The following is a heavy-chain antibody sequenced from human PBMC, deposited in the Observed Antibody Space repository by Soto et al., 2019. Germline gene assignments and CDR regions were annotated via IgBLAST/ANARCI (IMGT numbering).Heavy chain of an antibody. J-gene: IGHJ4*02. CDR2: IYYSGST. D-gene: IGHD3-16*01. CDR1: GGSISSCYYY. CDR3: ARFSPRDGHNLYLLDY. V-gene: IGHV4-39*07. Sequence: SETLSLTCTVSGGSISSCYYYWVWIRQPPGKGLEWIVYIYYSGSTYYNPSLKSRLTISVDTSKNQFSLELSSVTAADTAVYYYARFSPRDGHNLYLLDYWGQGTLVTVSS.